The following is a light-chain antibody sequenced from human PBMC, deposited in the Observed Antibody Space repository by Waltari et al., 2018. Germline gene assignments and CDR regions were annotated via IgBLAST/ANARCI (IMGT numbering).Light chain of an antibody. CDR1: QNILYSSDQKNY. Sequence: DIVLSQSPDSLAVSLGERDTINCMYTQNILYSSDQKNYLTWDQQKAGQPPKLLIYWASSRESGVPDRFRGRGSGKDFTLTISSRQAGDVAVYYCQQYYGIPFTFGPGTKVEIK. CDR2: WAS. J-gene: IGKJ3*01. V-gene: IGKV4-1*01. CDR3: QQYYGIPFT.